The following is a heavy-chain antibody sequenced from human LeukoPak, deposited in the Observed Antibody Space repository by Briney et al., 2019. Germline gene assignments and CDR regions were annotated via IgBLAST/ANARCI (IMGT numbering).Heavy chain of an antibody. CDR1: GGSISSSSYY. V-gene: IGHV4-39*01. CDR3: ASFYCSGGSCYQYYYYYYMDV. CDR2: IYFVGGT. Sequence: SETLSLTCTVSGGSISSSSYYWGWIRQPPGKGLEWIGIIYFVGGTYYNPSLKSRVTISVDTSKNQFSLKLSSVTAADTAVYYCASFYCSGGSCYQYYYYYYMDVWGKGTTVTISS. D-gene: IGHD2-15*01. J-gene: IGHJ6*03.